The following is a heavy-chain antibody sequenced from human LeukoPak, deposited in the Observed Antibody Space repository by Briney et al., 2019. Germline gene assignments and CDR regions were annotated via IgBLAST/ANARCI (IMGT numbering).Heavy chain of an antibody. Sequence: ASVTVSCKASGYTFTSYGISWVRQPPGQGLEWMGWISAYNGNTNYAQKIQGRVTMTTDTSTSTAYMELRSLRSDDTAVYYCARVGRVAVAGHFDYWGQGTLVTVSS. CDR2: ISAYNGNT. CDR3: ARVGRVAVAGHFDY. J-gene: IGHJ4*02. V-gene: IGHV1-18*01. D-gene: IGHD6-19*01. CDR1: GYTFTSYG.